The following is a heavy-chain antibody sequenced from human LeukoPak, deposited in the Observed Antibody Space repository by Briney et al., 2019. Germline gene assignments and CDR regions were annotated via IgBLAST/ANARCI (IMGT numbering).Heavy chain of an antibody. V-gene: IGHV4-59*08. CDR3: ARHAAGVELWFEF. D-gene: IGHD2-21*01. Sequence: SETLSLTCSVSPGSIGGYYWSWFRQPPGKGLEWIGYVFYTGETDYNPSLRSRGTISVDASKNQVSLRLTSVTAADTAVYYCARHAAGVELWFEFWGQGTQVTVSS. CDR2: VFYTGET. J-gene: IGHJ4*02. CDR1: PGSIGGYY.